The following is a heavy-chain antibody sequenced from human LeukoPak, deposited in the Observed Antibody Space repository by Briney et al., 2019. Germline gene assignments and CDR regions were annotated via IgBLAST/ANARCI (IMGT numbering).Heavy chain of an antibody. D-gene: IGHD5-24*01. CDR1: GFTFSSYG. CDR2: IWYGGSNK. Sequence: PGGSLRLSCAASGFTFSSYGMHWVRRAPGKGLEWVAVIWYGGSNKYYADSVKGRFTISRDNSKNTLYLQMNSLRAEDTAVYYCAKDRGSDGYNRYYFDYWGQGTLVTVSS. J-gene: IGHJ4*02. V-gene: IGHV3-30*02. CDR3: AKDRGSDGYNRYYFDY.